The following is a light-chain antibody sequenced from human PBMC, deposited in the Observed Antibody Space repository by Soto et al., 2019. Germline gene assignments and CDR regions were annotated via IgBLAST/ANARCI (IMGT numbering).Light chain of an antibody. CDR2: AAS. CDR3: QQYYSYPQT. J-gene: IGKJ2*01. V-gene: IGKV1-8*01. CDR1: QGISSY. Sequence: AIRMTQSPSSFSASTGDRVTITCRARQGISSYLAWYQQKPGKAPNLLIYAASTLQSGVPSRFSGSGSGTDFTLTISCLQSEDFATYYCQQYYSYPQTFGQGTKLEIK.